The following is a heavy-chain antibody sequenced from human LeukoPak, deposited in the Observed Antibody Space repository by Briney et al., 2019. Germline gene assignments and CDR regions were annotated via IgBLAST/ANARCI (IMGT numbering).Heavy chain of an antibody. D-gene: IGHD3-22*01. J-gene: IGHJ4*02. CDR2: IYYSGST. CDR3: ATLYYYDSSGYYYIDY. Sequence: PSETLSLTCTVSGGSISSSSYYWGWIRQPPGKGLEWIGSIYYSGSTYYNPSLKSRVTISVDTSKKQFSLKLSSVTAADTAVYYCATLYYYDSSGYYYIDYWGQGTLVTVSS. V-gene: IGHV4-39*01. CDR1: GGSISSSSYY.